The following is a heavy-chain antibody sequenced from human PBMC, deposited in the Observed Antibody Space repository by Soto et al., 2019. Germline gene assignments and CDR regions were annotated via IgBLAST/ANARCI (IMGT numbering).Heavy chain of an antibody. Sequence: GGSLRLSCAASGFGFGSYALSWVRQAPGKGLEWVSTISGSDGKTFYADSVKGRFSISRDTSQSTLYLQMNSLRADDTAMYYCARWSYLDYWGQGTLVTVSS. D-gene: IGHD3-3*01. V-gene: IGHV3-23*01. CDR2: ISGSDGKT. J-gene: IGHJ4*02. CDR3: ARWSYLDY. CDR1: GFGFGSYA.